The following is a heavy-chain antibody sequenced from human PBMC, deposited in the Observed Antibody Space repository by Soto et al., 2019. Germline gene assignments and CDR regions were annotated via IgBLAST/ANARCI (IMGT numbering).Heavy chain of an antibody. CDR1: AGSISRYY. D-gene: IGHD5-18*01. Sequence: HVQLQESGPGLVKPSEPLSLTCSVSAGSISRYYWGWVRQSPGEGLEWIAHISYTVDASYNPSLKGRVTLSLDTSKNQIALSLMSVTAADTAVYYCVGSLMSRAMESFDYWGQGTLVTVTS. CDR3: VGSLMSRAMESFDY. V-gene: IGHV4-59*01. CDR2: ISYTVDA. J-gene: IGHJ4*02.